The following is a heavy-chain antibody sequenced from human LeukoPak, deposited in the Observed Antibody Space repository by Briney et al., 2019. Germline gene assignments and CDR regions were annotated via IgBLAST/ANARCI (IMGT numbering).Heavy chain of an antibody. CDR1: GYSISSGYY. J-gene: IGHJ3*02. V-gene: IGHV4-38-2*02. Sequence: SETLSLTCTVSGYSISSGYYWGWIRQPPGKGLEWIGSIYHSGSTNYNPSLKSRVTISVDKSKNQFSLKLSSVTAADTAVYYCASYGVRGVIKEGAFDIWGQGTMVTVSS. CDR2: IYHSGST. CDR3: ASYGVRGVIKEGAFDI. D-gene: IGHD3-10*01.